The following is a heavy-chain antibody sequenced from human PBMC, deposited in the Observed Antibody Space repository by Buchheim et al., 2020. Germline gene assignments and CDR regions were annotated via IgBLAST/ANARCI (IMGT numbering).Heavy chain of an antibody. V-gene: IGHV4-39*01. CDR3: ARATIFGVVIIERDYFDY. D-gene: IGHD3-3*01. Sequence: QLQLQESGPGLVKPSETLSLTCTVSGGSISSSSYYWGWIRQPPGKGLEWIGSIYYSGSTYYNPSLKSRVTISVDTSKNQFSLKLSSVTAADTAVYYCARATIFGVVIIERDYFDYWGQGTL. CDR2: IYYSGST. CDR1: GGSISSSSYY. J-gene: IGHJ4*02.